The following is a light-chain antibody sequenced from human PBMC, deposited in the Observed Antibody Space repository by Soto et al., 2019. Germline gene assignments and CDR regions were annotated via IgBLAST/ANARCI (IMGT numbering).Light chain of an antibody. CDR1: QSVNSN. CDR3: QQYHNWPVT. CDR2: GAS. Sequence: EIVMTQSPATLSVSPGERATVSCRASQSVNSNLAWYQQKPGQAPRLLVYGASTRATEIPARFSGSGSGTEFTLTISSLQSEDFVVYYCQQYHNWPVTFGGGTKVEIK. V-gene: IGKV3-15*01. J-gene: IGKJ4*01.